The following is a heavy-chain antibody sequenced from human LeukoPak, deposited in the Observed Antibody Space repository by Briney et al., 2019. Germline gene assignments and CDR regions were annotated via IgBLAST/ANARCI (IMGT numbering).Heavy chain of an antibody. CDR3: ARRPQSYYGMDV. Sequence: GESLKIFCKGSGYSFTSYWISWVRQMPGKGLEWMGRIDPSDSYTNYSPSFQGHVTISADKSISTTYLQWSSLKASDTAMYYCARRPQSYYGMDVWGQGTTVTVSS. J-gene: IGHJ6*02. CDR1: GYSFTSYW. CDR2: IDPSDSYT. V-gene: IGHV5-10-1*01.